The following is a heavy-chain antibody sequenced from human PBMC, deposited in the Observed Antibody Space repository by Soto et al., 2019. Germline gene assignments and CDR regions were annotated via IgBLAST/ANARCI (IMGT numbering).Heavy chain of an antibody. CDR2: ISYDGSNK. V-gene: IGHV3-30*18. Sequence: QVQLVESGGGVVQPGRSLRLSCAASGFTFSSYGMHWVRQAPGKGLEWVAVISYDGSNKYYADSVKGRFTISRDNSKNTLYLQMNSLRAEDTAVYYCAKDLCYSNYVDYYGMDVWGQGTTVTVSS. D-gene: IGHD4-4*01. CDR1: GFTFSSYG. CDR3: AKDLCYSNYVDYYGMDV. J-gene: IGHJ6*02.